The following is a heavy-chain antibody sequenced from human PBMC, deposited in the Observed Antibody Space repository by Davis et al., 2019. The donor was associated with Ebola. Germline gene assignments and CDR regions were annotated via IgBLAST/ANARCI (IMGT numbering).Heavy chain of an antibody. J-gene: IGHJ4*02. Sequence: GESLKISCAASGFTFSSYAMHWVRQAPGKGLEWVAVISYDGSNKYYADSVKGRFTISRDNSKNTLYLQMNSLRAEDTAVYYCARDYGETGYFDYWGQGTLVTVSS. CDR1: GFTFSSYA. D-gene: IGHD4-17*01. CDR2: ISYDGSNK. V-gene: IGHV3-30-3*01. CDR3: ARDYGETGYFDY.